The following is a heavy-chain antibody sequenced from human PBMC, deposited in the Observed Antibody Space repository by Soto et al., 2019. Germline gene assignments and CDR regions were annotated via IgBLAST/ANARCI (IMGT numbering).Heavy chain of an antibody. CDR1: GFTFSSYD. D-gene: IGHD3-10*01. CDR3: ARGAGSYFYDY. CDR2: IGTAGDT. J-gene: IGHJ4*02. Sequence: EVQLVESGGGLVQPGGSLRLSCAASGFTFSSYDMHWVRQATGKGLEWVSAIGTAGDTYYPGSVKGRFTISRENAKNSLYIQMNSLRAGDTAVYYCARGAGSYFYDYWGQGTLVTVSS. V-gene: IGHV3-13*01.